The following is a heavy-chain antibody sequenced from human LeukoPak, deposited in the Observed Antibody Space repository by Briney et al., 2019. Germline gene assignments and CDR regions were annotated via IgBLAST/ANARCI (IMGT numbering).Heavy chain of an antibody. CDR2: ISSRGSTI. D-gene: IGHD3-10*01. J-gene: IGHJ4*02. CDR3: AKSHSETMVRGVITY. CDR1: GFTFSDYY. V-gene: IGHV3-11*01. Sequence: GGSLRLSCAASGFTFSDYYMSWIRQAPGKGLEWVSYISSRGSTIYYADSVKGRFTISRDNSKNTLYLQMNSLRAEDTAVYYCAKSHSETMVRGVITYWGQGTLVTVSS.